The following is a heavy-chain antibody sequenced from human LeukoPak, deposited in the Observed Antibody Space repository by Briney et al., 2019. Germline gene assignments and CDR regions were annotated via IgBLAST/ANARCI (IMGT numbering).Heavy chain of an antibody. CDR1: GFTFSSYA. V-gene: IGHV3-48*02. CDR3: VRDPDALDY. Sequence: QPGGSLRLSCAASGFTFSSYAMSWVRQAPGKGLEWVSYIRSSGYPIHYADSVKGRFTISRDNAKSSVYLQMNSLRDEDTAVYYCVRDPDALDYWGQGTLVTVSS. J-gene: IGHJ4*02. CDR2: IRSSGYPI.